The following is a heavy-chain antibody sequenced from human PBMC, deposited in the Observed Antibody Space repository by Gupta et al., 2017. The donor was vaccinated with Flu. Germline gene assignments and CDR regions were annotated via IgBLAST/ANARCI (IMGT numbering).Heavy chain of an antibody. CDR1: GFTFHSYS. J-gene: IGHJ4*02. Sequence: EVRLVESGGGLVQPGGSLRLSCAASGFTFHSYSMTWVRQAPGKGLEWLSYISSTGDFISYADSVKGRFTISRDNAKNSLYLQMDSLRGEETAVYYCARDYVFGSNSRAIDYWGQGTLVAVSS. CDR3: ARDYVFGSNSRAIDY. V-gene: IGHV3-48*01. CDR2: ISSTGDFI. D-gene: IGHD4-4*01.